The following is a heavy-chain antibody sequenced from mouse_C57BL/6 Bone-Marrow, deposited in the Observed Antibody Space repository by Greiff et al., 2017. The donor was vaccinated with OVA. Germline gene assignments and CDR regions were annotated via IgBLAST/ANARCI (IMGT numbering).Heavy chain of an antibody. CDR2: INPGSGGT. D-gene: IGHD2-5*01. Sequence: VKLQESGAELVRPGTSVKVSCKASGYAFTNYLIEWVKQRPGQGLEWIGVINPGSGGTNYNEKFKGKATLTADKSSSTAYMQLSSLTSEDSAVYFCARTPYYSKYYYAMDYWGQGTSVTVSS. V-gene: IGHV1-54*01. J-gene: IGHJ4*01. CDR3: ARTPYYSKYYYAMDY. CDR1: GYAFTNYL.